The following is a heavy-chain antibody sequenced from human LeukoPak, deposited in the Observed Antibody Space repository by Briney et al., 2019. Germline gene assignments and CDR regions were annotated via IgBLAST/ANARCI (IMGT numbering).Heavy chain of an antibody. V-gene: IGHV3-7*04. CDR1: GFNFSSYW. J-gene: IGHJ4*02. Sequence: EAGGSLRLSCAASGFNFSSYWMSWVRQAPGTGLEWVASIKQDGSEKSYVDSVKGRFTISRDNAKNSLYLQMNSLRAEDTAVYYCARGGYQLLWYWGQGTLVTVSS. CDR3: ARGGYQLLWY. CDR2: IKQDGSEK. D-gene: IGHD2-2*01.